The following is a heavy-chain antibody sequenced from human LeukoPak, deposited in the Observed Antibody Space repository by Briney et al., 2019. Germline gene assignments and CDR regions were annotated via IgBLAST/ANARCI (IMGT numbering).Heavy chain of an antibody. Sequence: GGSLRLSCAASGFAFSNFAMSWVRQAPGKGLEWVSAMSGSGYYTYYVESVKGRFTISRDNSKDTLYLHMNSLRAGDTAVYYCAKMEGQRLYDYCMDVWGRGTTVTVSS. J-gene: IGHJ6*03. CDR2: MSGSGYYT. CDR1: GFAFSNFA. CDR3: AKMEGQRLYDYCMDV. V-gene: IGHV3-23*01. D-gene: IGHD3-3*01.